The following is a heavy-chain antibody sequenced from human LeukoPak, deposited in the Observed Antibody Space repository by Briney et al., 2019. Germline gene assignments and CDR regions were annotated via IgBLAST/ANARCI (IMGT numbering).Heavy chain of an antibody. CDR1: GFTFSSYG. CDR3: ARDYYDSSGYYPPLGY. V-gene: IGHV3-21*01. J-gene: IGHJ4*02. Sequence: GGSLRLSCAASGFTFSSYGMNWVRQAPGKGLEWVSSISSSSSYIYYADSVKGRFTISRDNAKNSLYLQMNSLRAEDTAVYYCARDYYDSSGYYPPLGYWGQGTLVTVSS. CDR2: ISSSSSYI. D-gene: IGHD3-22*01.